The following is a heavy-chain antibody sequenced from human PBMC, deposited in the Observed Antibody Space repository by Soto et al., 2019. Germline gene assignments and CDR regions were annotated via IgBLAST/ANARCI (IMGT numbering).Heavy chain of an antibody. CDR2: ILPIVDAT. V-gene: IGHV1-69*12. CDR1: GGTFSRHA. Sequence: QVQLVQSGTEVKKPGSSVKVSCKASGGTFSRHAVNWVRQAPGQGLEWMGAILPIVDATNDAQKFQDRVKITADESTGTVYMELRSLRSEDTAVYFCAGAPPTDDGDHDAFDIWGQGTLVIVSS. D-gene: IGHD4-17*01. J-gene: IGHJ3*02. CDR3: AGAPPTDDGDHDAFDI.